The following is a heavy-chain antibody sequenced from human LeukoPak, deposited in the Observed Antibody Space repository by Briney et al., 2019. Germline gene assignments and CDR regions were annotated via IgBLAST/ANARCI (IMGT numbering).Heavy chain of an antibody. CDR1: VYTFSNYY. J-gene: IGHJ4*02. D-gene: IGHD2-2*01. CDR2: IKPSGEST. V-gene: IGHV1-46*01. CDR3: ARGGGYCTSISCSRVDY. Sequence: GASVKVSCKASVYTFSNYYIHWVRQAPGQGLEWMGVIKPSGESTSSAQKFQGRLTMTTDTSTSTAYMELSSLRSEDTAVYYCARGGGYCTSISCSRVDYWGQGTLVTVSS.